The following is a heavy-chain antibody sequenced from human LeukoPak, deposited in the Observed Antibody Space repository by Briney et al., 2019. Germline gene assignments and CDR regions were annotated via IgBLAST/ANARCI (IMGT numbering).Heavy chain of an antibody. CDR1: GFTFRTYG. V-gene: IGHV3-30*02. Sequence: GGSLRLSRAASGFTFRTYGMHWVRQAPGKGLEWVAFTWSDGSEKYYADSVKGRFTISRDNSENTLYLQVNSLRPEDTAVYYCVQAISLGGGWGQGTLVTVSS. CDR2: TWSDGSEK. J-gene: IGHJ1*01. CDR3: VQAISLGGG. D-gene: IGHD3-10*01.